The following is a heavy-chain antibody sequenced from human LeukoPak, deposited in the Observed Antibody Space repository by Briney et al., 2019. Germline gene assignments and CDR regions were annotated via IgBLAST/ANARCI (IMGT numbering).Heavy chain of an antibody. CDR1: GFTFSSYA. Sequence: GGSLRLSCAASGFTFSSYAMHWVRQAPGKGLEWVAVISYDGSNKYYADSVKGRFTISRDNSKNTLYLQMNSLRAEDTAVYYCARDMSSSWYSPYYYYGMDVWAKGPRSPSP. J-gene: IGHJ6*02. CDR3: ARDMSSSWYSPYYYYGMDV. D-gene: IGHD6-13*01. CDR2: ISYDGSNK. V-gene: IGHV3-30-3*01.